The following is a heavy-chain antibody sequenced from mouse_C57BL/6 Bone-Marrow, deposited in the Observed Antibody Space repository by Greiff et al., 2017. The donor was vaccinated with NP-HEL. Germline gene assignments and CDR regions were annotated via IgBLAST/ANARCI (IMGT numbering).Heavy chain of an antibody. Sequence: EVKLVESGGGLVKPGGSLKLSCAASGFAFSSYSMSWVRQTPGKRLEWVATISGGGGNTYYPDSVKGRFTISRDNAKNTLFLQMSSLRSEDTALYYCARQHYSGSSFYYYAMDYWGQGTSVTVAS. J-gene: IGHJ4*01. CDR2: ISGGGGNT. CDR3: ARQHYSGSSFYYYAMDY. V-gene: IGHV5-9*01. CDR1: GFAFSSYS. D-gene: IGHD1-1*01.